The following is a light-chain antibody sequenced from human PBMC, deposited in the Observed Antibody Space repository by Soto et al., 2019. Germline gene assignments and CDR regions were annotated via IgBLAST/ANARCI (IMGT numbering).Light chain of an antibody. CDR2: GAS. CDR3: QQYNDWPPYT. CDR1: QTVSTN. Sequence: EVVMTQSPATLSVSPGERATLSCRASQTVSTNLAWYQQKPGQAPRLLIYGASTRATDIPARFSGSGSGTEFTRTISSLQSEDVAVYYCQQYNDWPPYTFGQGTKLQIK. V-gene: IGKV3-15*01. J-gene: IGKJ2*01.